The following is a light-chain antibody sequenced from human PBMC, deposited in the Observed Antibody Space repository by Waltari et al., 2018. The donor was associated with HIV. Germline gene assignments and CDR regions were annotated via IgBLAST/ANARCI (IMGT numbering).Light chain of an antibody. CDR1: SSDVGGYNY. CDR2: EVS. CDR3: SSYTGSSSVV. J-gene: IGLJ3*02. Sequence: PGQSITISCTGASSDVGGYNYVSWYQQHPGKAPKLMIYEVSNRPSGVSNRFSGSKSGNTASLTISGLRAEDEADYYCSSYTGSSSVVFGGGTKLTVL. V-gene: IGLV2-14*01.